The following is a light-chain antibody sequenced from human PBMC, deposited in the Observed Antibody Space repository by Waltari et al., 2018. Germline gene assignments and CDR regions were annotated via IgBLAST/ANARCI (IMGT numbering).Light chain of an antibody. V-gene: IGLV2-14*03. CDR3: SSYRTTTTRL. J-gene: IGLJ2*01. Sequence: QCALTQPASVSGSPGESITISCTGTSRDVGGYNYVSWYQQHPGKAPKLIIYDVSERPSGVSTRFSGSKSGNTASLTISGLQAEDEADYYCSSYRTTTTRLFGGGTKVTVL. CDR1: SRDVGGYNY. CDR2: DVS.